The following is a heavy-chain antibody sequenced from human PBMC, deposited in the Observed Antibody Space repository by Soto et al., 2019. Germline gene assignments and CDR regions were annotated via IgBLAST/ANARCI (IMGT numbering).Heavy chain of an antibody. CDR2: IWYDGSNK. CDR1: GFTFSSYG. J-gene: IGHJ5*02. V-gene: IGHV3-33*01. Sequence: QVQLVESGGGVVQPGRSLRLSCAASGFTFSSYGMHWVRQAPGKGLEWVAVIWYDGSNKYYADSVKGRFTISRDNSKNTLYLQMNSLRAEDTAVYHCAGDLGYDYIWGSYRSRWFAHWGQGTLVTVSS. D-gene: IGHD3-16*02. CDR3: AGDLGYDYIWGSYRSRWFAH.